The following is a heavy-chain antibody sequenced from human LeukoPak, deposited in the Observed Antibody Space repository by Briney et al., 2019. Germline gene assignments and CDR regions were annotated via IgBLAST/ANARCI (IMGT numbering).Heavy chain of an antibody. CDR3: ASIPQWELLDY. V-gene: IGHV3-33*01. CDR2: IWYDGSNK. Sequence: PGGSLRLSCAASGFTFSSYGMHWVRQAPGKGLEWVAAIWYDGSNKYYADSVKGRFTISRDNSKNTLYLQMNSLRAEDTAVYYCASIPQWELLDYWGQGTLVTVSS. J-gene: IGHJ4*02. CDR1: GFTFSSYG. D-gene: IGHD1-26*01.